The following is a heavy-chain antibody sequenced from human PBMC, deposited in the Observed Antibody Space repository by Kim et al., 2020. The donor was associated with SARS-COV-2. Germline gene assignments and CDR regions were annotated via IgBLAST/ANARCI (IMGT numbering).Heavy chain of an antibody. V-gene: IGHV4-39*01. Sequence: STYYNPSLKSQVTISVDTAKNQFSLKLSSVTAADTAVYYCARHHRGINDYWGQGTLVTVSS. J-gene: IGHJ4*02. D-gene: IGHD6-13*01. CDR3: ARHHRGINDY. CDR2: ST.